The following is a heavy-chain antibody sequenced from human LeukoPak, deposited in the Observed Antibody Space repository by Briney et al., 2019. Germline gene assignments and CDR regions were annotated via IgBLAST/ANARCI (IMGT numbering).Heavy chain of an antibody. CDR2: ISSSSSYI. CDR3: ARGGPMVRGVSNY. V-gene: IGHV3-21*01. Sequence: GGSLRLSCAASGFAFSSYSMNWVRQAPGKGLEWVSSISSSSSYIYYADSVKGRFTISRDNAKNSLYLQMNSLRAEDTAVYYCARGGPMVRGVSNYWGQGTLATVSS. D-gene: IGHD3-10*01. CDR1: GFAFSSYS. J-gene: IGHJ4*02.